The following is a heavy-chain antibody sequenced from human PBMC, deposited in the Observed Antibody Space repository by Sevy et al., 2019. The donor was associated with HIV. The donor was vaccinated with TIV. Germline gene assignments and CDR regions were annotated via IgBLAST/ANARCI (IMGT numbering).Heavy chain of an antibody. Sequence: ASVKVSCKASGYTFTGDYMHWVRQAPGQGLEWMGRINPNSGGTNYAQKFQGRVTMTRDTSISTAYMELSSLRSEDTAVYYCARGIDYGDYVLDYWGQGTLVTVSS. CDR2: INPNSGGT. CDR3: ARGIDYGDYVLDY. CDR1: GYTFTGDY. V-gene: IGHV1-2*06. D-gene: IGHD4-17*01. J-gene: IGHJ4*02.